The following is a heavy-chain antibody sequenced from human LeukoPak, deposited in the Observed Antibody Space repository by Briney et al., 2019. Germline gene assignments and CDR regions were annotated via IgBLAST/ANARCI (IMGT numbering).Heavy chain of an antibody. D-gene: IGHD6-13*01. CDR1: GGGTFNNYA. J-gene: IGHJ5*02. Sequence: SVKVSCKASGGGTFNNYAITWVRLAPGQGLEWMGGIIPIFGTANYAQKFQGRVTITADESTSTAYMELSSLRSEDTAVYYCARDLGIAAAGTGFDPWGQGTLVTVSS. V-gene: IGHV1-69*13. CDR2: IIPIFGTA. CDR3: ARDLGIAAAGTGFDP.